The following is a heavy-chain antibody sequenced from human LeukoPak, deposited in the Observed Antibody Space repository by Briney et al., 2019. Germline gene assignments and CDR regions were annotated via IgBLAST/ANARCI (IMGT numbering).Heavy chain of an antibody. V-gene: IGHV1-18*01. CDR3: ARYHYTTVAEDY. CDR2: ISAYNGNT. J-gene: IGHJ4*02. Sequence: ASVKVSCKASGYTFTSYGISWVRQAPGQGLEWMGWISAYNGNTNYAQKLQGRVTMTTDASTSTAYMELRSLRSDDTAVYYCARYHYTTVAEDYWGQGTLVTVSS. CDR1: GYTFTSYG. D-gene: IGHD6-19*01.